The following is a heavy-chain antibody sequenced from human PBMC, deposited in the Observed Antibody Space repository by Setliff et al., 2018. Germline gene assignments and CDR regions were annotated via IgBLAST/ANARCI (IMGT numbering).Heavy chain of an antibody. CDR1: GFTFGSYA. Sequence: GGSLRLSCVASGFTFGSYAMSWVRQTPGKGLEWVSTISGSSVDTYYVDSVKGRFAISRDNSKNTLSLQMNSLRAEDTAVYYCAKSRGQWYFDYWGQGTLVTVSS. CDR2: ISGSSVDT. CDR3: AKSRGQWYFDY. J-gene: IGHJ4*02. D-gene: IGHD6-19*01. V-gene: IGHV3-23*01.